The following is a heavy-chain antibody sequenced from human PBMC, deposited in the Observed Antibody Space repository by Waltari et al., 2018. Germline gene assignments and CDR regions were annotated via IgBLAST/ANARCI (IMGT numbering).Heavy chain of an antibody. D-gene: IGHD2-2*01. J-gene: IGHJ6*02. Sequence: QVQLVQSGAEVKKPGSSVKVSCKASGGTFSSYAISWVRQAPGQGLEWMGGIIPIFGTANYAQKLQGRVKITADESTSTAYMELSSLRSEDTAVYYCARDFVVVPAAMVHYYYYGMDVWGQGTTVTVSS. CDR1: GGTFSSYA. CDR2: IIPIFGTA. CDR3: ARDFVVVPAAMVHYYYYGMDV. V-gene: IGHV1-69*01.